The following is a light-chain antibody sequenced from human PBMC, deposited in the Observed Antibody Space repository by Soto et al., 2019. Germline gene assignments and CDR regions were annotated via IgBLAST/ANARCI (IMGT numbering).Light chain of an antibody. CDR1: QSVCSA. V-gene: IGKV3-15*01. CDR3: QQYNDWPIT. J-gene: IGKJ3*01. CDR2: GAS. Sequence: VLSQSPASLSVSPGQAATLSCRASQSVCSAFGWYQQKPGQAPRLPIYGASTRAAGIPARFRGGGSGADFTLTITSLQSEDFAIYYCQQYNDWPITFGHGTMVDI.